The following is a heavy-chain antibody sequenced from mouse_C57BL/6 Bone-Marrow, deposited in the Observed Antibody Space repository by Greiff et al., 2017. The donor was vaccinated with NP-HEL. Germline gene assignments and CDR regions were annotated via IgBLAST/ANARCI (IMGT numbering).Heavy chain of an antibody. D-gene: IGHD2-4*01. V-gene: IGHV5-12*01. CDR1: GFTFSDYS. Sequence: EVQGVESGGGLVQPGGSLKLSCAASGFTFSDYSMYWVRQTPEKRLEWVAYISNGGGSTYYPDTVKGRFTISRDNAKNTLYLQMSRLKSEDTAMDNCARQGDYEGDYFDDWGQGTTLTVAS. CDR2: ISNGGGST. CDR3: ARQGDYEGDYFDD. J-gene: IGHJ2*01.